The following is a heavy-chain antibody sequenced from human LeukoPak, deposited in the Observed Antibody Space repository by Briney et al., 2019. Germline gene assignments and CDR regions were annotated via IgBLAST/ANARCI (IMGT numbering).Heavy chain of an antibody. CDR2: IYPGDSDT. CDR3: ARSSGYSYGCPFDY. Sequence: GESLKISWKGSGYSFTSYWSGWVRQMPGKGLGLMGIIYPGDSDTKYSPSFQGQVTISADNFISTAYLQWSSLKASDTAMYYCARSSGYSYGCPFDYWGQGTLVTVSS. CDR1: GYSFTSYW. J-gene: IGHJ4*02. V-gene: IGHV5-51*01. D-gene: IGHD5-18*01.